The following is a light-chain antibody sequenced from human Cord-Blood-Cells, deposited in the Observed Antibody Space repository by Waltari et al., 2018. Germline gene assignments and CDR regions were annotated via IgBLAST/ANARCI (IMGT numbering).Light chain of an antibody. J-gene: IGKJ4*01. Sequence: DIVMTQYHDYLAASLGESATINCKSSQSVLYSSNNKNYLAWYQQKPGQPPKLLIYWASTREAGVPDRCSGSGSGTDFTLTISSLQAEDVAVYYCQQYYSTPLTFGGGTKVEIK. V-gene: IGKV4-1*01. CDR1: QSVLYSSNNKNY. CDR2: WAS. CDR3: QQYYSTPLT.